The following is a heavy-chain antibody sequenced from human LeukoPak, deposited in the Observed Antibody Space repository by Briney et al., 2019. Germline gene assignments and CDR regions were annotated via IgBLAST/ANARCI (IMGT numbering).Heavy chain of an antibody. D-gene: IGHD5-24*01. CDR1: GFTFSDYY. Sequence: PGGSLRLSCAASGFTFSDYYMSWIRQAPGKGLEWVSYISSSGSTIYYADSVKGRFTISRDNAKNSLYLQMNSLRAEDTAVYYCAKENGYSPKNIDYWGQGTLVTVSS. CDR2: ISSSGSTI. J-gene: IGHJ4*02. V-gene: IGHV3-11*04. CDR3: AKENGYSPKNIDY.